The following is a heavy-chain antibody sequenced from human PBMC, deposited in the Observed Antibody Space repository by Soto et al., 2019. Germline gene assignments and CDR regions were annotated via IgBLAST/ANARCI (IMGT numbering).Heavy chain of an antibody. CDR1: GYTFTSYA. D-gene: IGHD3-10*01. V-gene: IGHV1-3*01. CDR2: INAGNGNT. CDR3: ARWAYYYGSGGIDY. Sequence: QVQLVQSGAEVKKPGASVKVSCKASGYTFTSYAMHWVRQAPRQRLEWMGWINAGNGNTKYSQKFQGRVTITRDTSASTAYMELSSLRSEDTAVYYCARWAYYYGSGGIDYWGQGTLVTVSS. J-gene: IGHJ4*02.